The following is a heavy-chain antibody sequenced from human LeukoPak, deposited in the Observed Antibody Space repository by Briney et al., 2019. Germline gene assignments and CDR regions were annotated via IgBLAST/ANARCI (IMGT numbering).Heavy chain of an antibody. CDR3: ARARTYDFWGGYDY. CDR2: ISYDGSNK. Sequence: GGSLRLSCAASGFTFSSYAMHWVRQAPGKGLEWVAVISYDGSNKYYADSVKGRFTISRDNSKNTLYLQMNSLRAEDTAVYYCARARTYDFWGGYDYWGQGTLVTVSS. D-gene: IGHD3-3*01. J-gene: IGHJ4*02. CDR1: GFTFSSYA. V-gene: IGHV3-30*01.